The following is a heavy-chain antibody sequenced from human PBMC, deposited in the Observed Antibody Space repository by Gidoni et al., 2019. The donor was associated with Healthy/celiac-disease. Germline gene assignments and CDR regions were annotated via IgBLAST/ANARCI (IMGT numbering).Heavy chain of an antibody. D-gene: IGHD1-1*01. CDR3: ARYPLEHRPNDAFDI. V-gene: IGHV4-31*03. J-gene: IGHJ3*02. CDR1: GGSISSGGYY. Sequence: QVQLQESGPGLVKPSQTLSLTCTVSGGSISSGGYYWSWIRQHPGKGLEWIGHIYYSGSTSYNPSLKSRVTISVDTSKNQFSLKLSSVTAADTAVYYCARYPLEHRPNDAFDIWGQGTMVTVSS. CDR2: IYYSGST.